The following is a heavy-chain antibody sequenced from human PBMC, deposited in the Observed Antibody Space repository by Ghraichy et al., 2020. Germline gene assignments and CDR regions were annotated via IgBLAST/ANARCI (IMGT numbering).Heavy chain of an antibody. J-gene: IGHJ4*02. CDR2: IRYDGSNK. V-gene: IGHV3-30*02. D-gene: IGHD2-2*01. CDR1: GFTFSSYG. CDR3: AKDPRYCSSTSCSDVLWYFDY. Sequence: GGSLRLSCAASGFTFSSYGMHWVRQAPGKGLEWVAFIRYDGSNKYYADSVKGRFTISRDNSKNTLYLQMNSLRAEDTAVYYCAKDPRYCSSTSCSDVLWYFDYWGQGTLVTVSS.